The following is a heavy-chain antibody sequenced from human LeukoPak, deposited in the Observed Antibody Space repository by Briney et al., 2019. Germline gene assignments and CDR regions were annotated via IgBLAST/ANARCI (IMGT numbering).Heavy chain of an antibody. V-gene: IGHV1-18*01. CDR1: GHTFARYG. CDR3: ARDTARITTPGGPDY. J-gene: IGHJ4*02. Sequence: ASVKVSCKASGHTFARYGISWVRQAPGQGLEWMGWISAYNDGTKYAQHLQGRVTLTTDTSTGTAYMELRSLTSDDTALYYCARDTARITTPGGPDYWGQGTLVTVSS. D-gene: IGHD6-13*01. CDR2: ISAYNDGT.